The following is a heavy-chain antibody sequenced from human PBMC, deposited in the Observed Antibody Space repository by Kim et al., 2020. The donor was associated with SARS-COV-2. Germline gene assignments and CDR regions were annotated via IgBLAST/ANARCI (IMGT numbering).Heavy chain of an antibody. V-gene: IGHV3-21*01. D-gene: IGHD1-26*01. CDR1: GFTFSSYS. J-gene: IGHJ4*02. CDR2: ISSSSSYI. Sequence: GGSLRLSCAASGFTFSSYSMNWVRQAPGKGLEWVSSISSSSSYIYYADSVKGRFTISRDNAKNSLYLQMNSLRAEDTAVYYCARVGRVGAIDFDYWGQGTLVTVSS. CDR3: ARVGRVGAIDFDY.